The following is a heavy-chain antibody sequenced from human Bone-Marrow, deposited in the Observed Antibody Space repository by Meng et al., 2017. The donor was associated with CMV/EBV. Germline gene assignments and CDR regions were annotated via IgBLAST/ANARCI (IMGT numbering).Heavy chain of an antibody. CDR1: VFTFGNYW. V-gene: IGHV3-7*01. D-gene: IGHD6-13*01. CDR2: IKQDGSEK. CDR3: ARGRGDSSSWYFDY. Sequence: SVFTFGNYWMSWVRQAPGKGLEWVANIKQDGSEKYYVDSVKGRFTISRDNAKNSLYLQMNSLRAEDTAVYYCARGRGDSSSWYFDYWGQGTLVTVSS. J-gene: IGHJ4*02.